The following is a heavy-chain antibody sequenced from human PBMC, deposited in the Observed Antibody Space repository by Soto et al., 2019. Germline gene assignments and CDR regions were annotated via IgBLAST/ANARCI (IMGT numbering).Heavy chain of an antibody. CDR3: ASGYDLGWFDP. CDR1: GGPISSSSYY. Sequence: QLQLQESGPGLVKPSETLSLTCTVSGGPISSSSYYWGWIRQPPGKGLEWIGSSYYSGSTFYNPSLKSRVTLSVDTSKNQFSLKLSSLAAADTAVYCCASGYDLGWFDPWGQGTLVTVSS. D-gene: IGHD5-12*01. J-gene: IGHJ5*02. CDR2: SYYSGST. V-gene: IGHV4-39*01.